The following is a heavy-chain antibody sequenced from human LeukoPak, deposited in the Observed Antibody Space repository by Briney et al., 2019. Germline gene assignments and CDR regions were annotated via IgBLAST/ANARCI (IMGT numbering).Heavy chain of an antibody. J-gene: IGHJ4*02. CDR1: GYTFTGYY. V-gene: IGHV1-2*02. CDR3: ARDGAFLGSVNLY. CDR2: INPNSGGT. D-gene: IGHD2/OR15-2a*01. Sequence: ASVRVSCKASGYTFTGYYMHWVRQAPGQGLEWMGWINPNSGGTNYAQKFQGRVTMTRDTCISTAYMELGRLRSDDTAVYYCARDGAFLGSVNLYWGQGTLVTVSS.